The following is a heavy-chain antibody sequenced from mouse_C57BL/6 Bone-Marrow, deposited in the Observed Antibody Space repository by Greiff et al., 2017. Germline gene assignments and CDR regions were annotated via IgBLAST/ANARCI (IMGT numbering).Heavy chain of an antibody. V-gene: IGHV5-4*01. CDR3: ARWMDFDY. CDR1: GFTFSSYA. J-gene: IGHJ2*01. CDR2: ISDGGSYT. D-gene: IGHD2-3*01. Sequence: EVQRVESGGGLVKPGGSLKLSCAASGFTFSSYAMSWVRQTPEKRLEWVATISDGGSYTYYPDNVKGRFTISRDNAKNNLYLQMSHLKSEDTAMYYCARWMDFDYWGQGTTLTVSS.